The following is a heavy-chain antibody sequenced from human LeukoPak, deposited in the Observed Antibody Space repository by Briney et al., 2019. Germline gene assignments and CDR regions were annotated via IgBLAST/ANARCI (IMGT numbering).Heavy chain of an antibody. J-gene: IGHJ6*03. V-gene: IGHV4-4*09. CDR1: GGSISSYY. D-gene: IGHD2-2*01. CDR2: IYTSGST. CDR3: ARAIVVVPYYMDV. Sequence: SETLSLTCTVSGGSISSYYWSWIRQPPGKGLEWIGYIYTSGSTNYNPSLKSRATISVDTSKNQFSLKLSPVTAADTAVYYCARAIVVVPYYMDVWGKGTTVTVSS.